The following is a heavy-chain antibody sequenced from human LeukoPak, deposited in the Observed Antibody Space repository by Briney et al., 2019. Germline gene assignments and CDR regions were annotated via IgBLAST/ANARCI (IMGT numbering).Heavy chain of an antibody. Sequence: GASVKVSCKAPGYTFTGYYMHWVRQAPGQGLEWMGWINPNSGGTNYAQKFQGRVTMTRDTSISTAYMELSRLRSDDTAVYYCARSGDYYDSSGLDYWGQGTLVTVSS. D-gene: IGHD3-22*01. J-gene: IGHJ4*02. CDR3: ARSGDYYDSSGLDY. V-gene: IGHV1-2*02. CDR1: GYTFTGYY. CDR2: INPNSGGT.